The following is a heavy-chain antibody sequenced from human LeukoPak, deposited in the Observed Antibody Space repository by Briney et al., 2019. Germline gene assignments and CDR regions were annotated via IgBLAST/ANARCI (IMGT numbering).Heavy chain of an antibody. V-gene: IGHV3-30-3*01. CDR3: ARARTGPFDY. Sequence: GGPLRLSCAASGFTFSSYAMHWVRQAPGKGLEWVAIISYDGSNEYYADSVKGRFTISRDNSKNTLYLQMNSLRAEDTAVYYCARARTGPFDYWGQGTLVTVSS. CDR2: ISYDGSNE. CDR1: GFTFSSYA. J-gene: IGHJ4*02. D-gene: IGHD1-1*01.